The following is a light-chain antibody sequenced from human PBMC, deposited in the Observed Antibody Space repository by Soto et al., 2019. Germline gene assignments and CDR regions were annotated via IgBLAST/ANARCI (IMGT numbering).Light chain of an antibody. CDR3: QAWDSRTEAV. CDR2: QDS. J-gene: IGLJ1*01. CDR1: KLGDKY. Sequence: SYELTQPPSVSVSPGQTASITCSGDKLGDKYACWYQQKPGQSPVLVIYQDSKRPSGIPERFSGSNSGNTATLTISGTQAMDEAYYYCQAWDSRTEAVFGAGTKVTVL. V-gene: IGLV3-1*01.